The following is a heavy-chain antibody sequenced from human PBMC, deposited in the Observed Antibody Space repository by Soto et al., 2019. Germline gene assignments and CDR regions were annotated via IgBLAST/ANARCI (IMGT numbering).Heavy chain of an antibody. CDR1: GFIFANYG. D-gene: IGHD1-1*01. CDR3: AKARGANNWANYYGLDV. Sequence: QEQLVESGGGVVQPGRSLRLSCAASGFIFANYGMHWVRQAPGKGLEWVALLTYEGSNKYYADAVKGRFTISRDNAKNSVSLQMDSLRAEDTAVYYCAKARGANNWANYYGLDVWGQGTTVTVSS. CDR2: LTYEGSNK. V-gene: IGHV3-30*18. J-gene: IGHJ6*02.